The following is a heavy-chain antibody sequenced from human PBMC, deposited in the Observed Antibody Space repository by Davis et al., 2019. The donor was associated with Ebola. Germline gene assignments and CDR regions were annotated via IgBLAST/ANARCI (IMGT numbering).Heavy chain of an antibody. D-gene: IGHD4-17*01. J-gene: IGHJ4*02. CDR3: ARDSLLSGDYLDY. CDR1: GFTFSSYA. V-gene: IGHV3-30*04. CDR2: ISYDGSNK. Sequence: GESLKISCAASGFTFSSYAMHWVRQAPGKGLEWVAVISYDGSNKYYADSVKGRFTISRDNSKNTLCLQMNSLRAEDTAVYYCARDSLLSGDYLDYWGQGTLVTVSS.